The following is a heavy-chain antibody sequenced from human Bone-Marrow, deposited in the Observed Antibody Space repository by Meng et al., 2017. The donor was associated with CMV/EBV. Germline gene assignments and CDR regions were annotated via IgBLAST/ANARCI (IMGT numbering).Heavy chain of an antibody. CDR3: ASAPPHYYDSSGYSVDY. D-gene: IGHD3-22*01. J-gene: IGHJ4*02. Sequence: LQRQGSGPRLWKPSETLSLTFTGSGGSISSSSYYLGWIRQPPGKGLEWIGSIYYSGSTYYNPSLKSRVTISVDTSKNQFSLKLSSVTAADTAVYYCASAPPHYYDSSGYSVDYWGQGTLVTVSS. CDR1: GGSISSSSYY. CDR2: IYYSGST. V-gene: IGHV4-39*07.